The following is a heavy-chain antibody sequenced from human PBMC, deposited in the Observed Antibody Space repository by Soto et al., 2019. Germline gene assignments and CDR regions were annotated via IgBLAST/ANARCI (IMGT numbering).Heavy chain of an antibody. CDR1: GYTFTGYY. CDR2: INPNSGGK. J-gene: IGHJ6*02. Sequence: ASVKVSCKASGYTFTGYYMHWVRQAPGQGLEWMGWINPNSGGKNYAQKFQGWVTMTRDTSISTAYMELSRLRSDDTAVYYCARDGAYCSGGSCYSAVGYGMDVWGQGTTVTVSS. D-gene: IGHD2-15*01. CDR3: ARDGAYCSGGSCYSAVGYGMDV. V-gene: IGHV1-2*04.